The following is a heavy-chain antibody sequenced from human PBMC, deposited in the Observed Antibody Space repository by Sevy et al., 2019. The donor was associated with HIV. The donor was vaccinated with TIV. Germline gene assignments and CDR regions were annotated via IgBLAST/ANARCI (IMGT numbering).Heavy chain of an antibody. CDR3: ARESIAVAGIGYYFKY. CDR2: ISRSSSYI. J-gene: IGHJ4*02. Sequence: GGSLRLSCAASRFTFSSCSMNWVRQAPGKGLEWVSSISRSSSYIYFGDSVKGRFTISRDNSKNALHLQMNSLRAEDTAVYYCARESIAVAGIGYYFKYWGQGTLVTVSS. V-gene: IGHV3-21*01. D-gene: IGHD6-19*01. CDR1: RFTFSSCS.